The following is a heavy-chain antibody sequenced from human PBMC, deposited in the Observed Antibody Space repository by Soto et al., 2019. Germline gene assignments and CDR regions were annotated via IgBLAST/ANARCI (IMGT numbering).Heavy chain of an antibody. CDR2: IYYRGST. Sequence: QVQLQESGPGLVKPSQNLSLTCTVSGGSISSGDYYWSWIRQPPGKGLEWIGYIYYRGSTYYNPSLKSRVTISVDTSKNQFSLKLSSVTAADTAVYYCARDLDCSSTSCYYYYGMDVWGQGTTVTVSS. V-gene: IGHV4-30-4*01. D-gene: IGHD2-2*01. J-gene: IGHJ6*02. CDR3: ARDLDCSSTSCYYYYGMDV. CDR1: GGSISSGDYY.